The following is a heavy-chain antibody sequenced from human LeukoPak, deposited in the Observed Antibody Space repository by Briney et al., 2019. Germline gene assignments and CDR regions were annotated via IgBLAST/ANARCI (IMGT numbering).Heavy chain of an antibody. V-gene: IGHV4-39*01. CDR3: GRHSSLGSGYYY. D-gene: IGHD3-3*01. CDR2: IYYSGST. Sequence: SETLSLTCSVSGGSISSSSHCWGWLRQPPGKGLEWIVSIYYSGSTYHNPSLKSRVTISVDTSKTQFSLKLTSVTAADTAVYYCGRHSSLGSGYYYWGQGTLVTVSS. J-gene: IGHJ4*02. CDR1: GGSISSSSHC.